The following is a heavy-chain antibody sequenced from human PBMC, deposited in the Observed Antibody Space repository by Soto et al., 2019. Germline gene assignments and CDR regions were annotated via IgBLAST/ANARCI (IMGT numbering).Heavy chain of an antibody. V-gene: IGHV3-7*01. CDR3: ARQGRGRFSWYFDL. CDR1: EFIFSTYW. Sequence: EVQLVESGGGLVQPGGSLRLSCAASEFIFSTYWMSWVRQAPGKGLEWVATIKQEGSETYYVDSVEGRFTISRDNAKNSLHLQMNSLRVEDTGLYYCARQGRGRFSWYFDLWGRGTLVTVS. D-gene: IGHD3-3*01. CDR2: IKQEGSET. J-gene: IGHJ2*01.